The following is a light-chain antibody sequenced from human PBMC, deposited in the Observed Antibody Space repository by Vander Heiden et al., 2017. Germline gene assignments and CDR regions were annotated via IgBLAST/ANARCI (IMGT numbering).Light chain of an antibody. Sequence: QPVLTQSPSASASLGASVKLTCTLSSGHSTYDITWHQQQPEKGPRFLMKVKINGSHNKGDGIPDRFSGSSSGAERYLIISSLQSEDEADYYCQTWGTGIRVFGGGTKLTVL. CDR3: QTWGTGIRV. CDR1: SGHSTYD. CDR2: VKINGSH. V-gene: IGLV4-69*01. J-gene: IGLJ3*02.